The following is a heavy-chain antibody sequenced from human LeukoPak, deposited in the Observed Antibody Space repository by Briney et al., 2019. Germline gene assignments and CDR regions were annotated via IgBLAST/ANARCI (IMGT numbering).Heavy chain of an antibody. CDR3: ARQRLTGNQGRGWFDP. V-gene: IGHV4-39*01. CDR1: GGSISDSRYY. Sequence: SETLSLTCSVSGGSISDSRYYWGWIRQPPGKGLEWIGSIYDSGTTHCNPSLKSRVTIPEDTSKNQFSLKLSSVTAADTGVYYCARQRLTGNQGRGWFDPWGQGTPVTVSS. J-gene: IGHJ5*02. CDR2: IYDSGTT. D-gene: IGHD7-27*01.